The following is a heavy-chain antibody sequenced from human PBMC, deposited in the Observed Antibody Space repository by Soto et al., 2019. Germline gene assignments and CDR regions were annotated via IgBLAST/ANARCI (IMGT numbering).Heavy chain of an antibody. Sequence: QLQLQESGPGLLKPSETLSLTCTVSGGSISSSDFYWGWLRQTPGKGLELIGSMYYSGSTYYNPSLKSRVSISVDTSRNQFTLKLISVTAADTAVYYCAVVDSTGNWFDPWGEGVLVTVSS. CDR1: GGSISSSDFY. CDR3: AVVDSTGNWFDP. J-gene: IGHJ5*02. D-gene: IGHD6-25*01. V-gene: IGHV4-39*01. CDR2: MYYSGST.